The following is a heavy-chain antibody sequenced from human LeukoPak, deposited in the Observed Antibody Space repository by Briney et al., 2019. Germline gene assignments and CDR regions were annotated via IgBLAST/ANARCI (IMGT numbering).Heavy chain of an antibody. CDR3: AHKEYYALGSLGDFLHY. CDR1: GCSLSTSGVG. D-gene: IGHD3-10*01. J-gene: IGHJ4*02. Sequence: SGPTLVHPTQTLTQTCTFSGCSLSTSGVGVGWIRQPPGKALEWLAAIYWDDDKRHSPSLKSRLTITKDTSKNQVVLTMPNMAPVDTATYYCAHKEYYALGSLGDFLHYWGQGTLVTVSS. CDR2: IYWDDDK. V-gene: IGHV2-5*02.